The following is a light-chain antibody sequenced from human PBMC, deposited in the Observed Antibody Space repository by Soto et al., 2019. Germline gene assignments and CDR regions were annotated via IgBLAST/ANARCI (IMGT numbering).Light chain of an antibody. CDR1: QSVSSSD. V-gene: IGKV3-20*01. CDR2: SAS. J-gene: IGKJ2*01. Sequence: IVLTQSPGPLSLSPGERATLSCRAIQSVSSSDLAWYQQKPGQAPRLLIYSASSRATGIPDRFSGSGSGTDFTLTISRLEPEDFAVYYCQQYDTFGQGTKLEIK. CDR3: QQYDT.